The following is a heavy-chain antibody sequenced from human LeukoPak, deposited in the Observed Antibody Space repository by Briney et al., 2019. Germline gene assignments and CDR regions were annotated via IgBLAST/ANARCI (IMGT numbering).Heavy chain of an antibody. V-gene: IGHV3-7*01. CDR1: GFTFSNYW. D-gene: IGHD4-11*01. CDR3: ARDPTTVTVFDY. CDR2: IKQDGSDK. J-gene: IGHJ4*02. Sequence: GGSLRLSCAASGFTFSNYWMSWVRQAPGKGLEWVGNIKQDGSDKYYVDSVKGRFTISRDNAKNSLYLQMNSLRAEDTAVYYCARDPTTVTVFDYWGQGTLVTVSS.